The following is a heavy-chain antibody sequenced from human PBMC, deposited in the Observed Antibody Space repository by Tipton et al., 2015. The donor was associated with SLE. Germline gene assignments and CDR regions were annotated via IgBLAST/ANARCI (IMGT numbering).Heavy chain of an antibody. CDR3: ARTGTTWHWFDP. Sequence: TLSLTCTVSGGSISSGGYYWSWIRQHPGKGLEWIGYIYYSGSTYYNPSHKSRVTISVDTSKNQFSLKLSSVTAADTAVYYCARTGTTWHWFDPWGQGTLVTVSS. CDR1: GGSISSGGYY. CDR2: IYYSGST. V-gene: IGHV4-31*03. J-gene: IGHJ5*02. D-gene: IGHD4-11*01.